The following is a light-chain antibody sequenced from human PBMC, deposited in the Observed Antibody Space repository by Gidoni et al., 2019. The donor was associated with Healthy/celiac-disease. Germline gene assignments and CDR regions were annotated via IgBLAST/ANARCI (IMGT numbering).Light chain of an antibody. CDR1: QSLLHSNGYNY. CDR3: MQALQTPFT. Sequence: EIVMTQSPLSLPVTPGEPASISCRSSQSLLHSNGYNYLDWYLQKPGQSPQLLIYLGSHRASGVPDRFSGSGSGTDFTLKISRVEAEDVWVYYCMQALQTPFTFGPGTKVDIK. CDR2: LGS. J-gene: IGKJ3*01. V-gene: IGKV2-28*01.